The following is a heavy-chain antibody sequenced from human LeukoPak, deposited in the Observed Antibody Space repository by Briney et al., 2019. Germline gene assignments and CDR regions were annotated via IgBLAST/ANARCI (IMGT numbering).Heavy chain of an antibody. CDR1: GGSISSCY. CDR2: IYYSGST. CDR3: ARETLGGYCSGGSCYYNWFDP. V-gene: IGHV4-59*01. Sequence: SETLSLTCTVSGGSISSCYWSWIRQPPGKGLEWIGYIYYSGSTNYNPSLKSRVTISVDTSKNQFSLKLSSVTAADTAVYYCARETLGGYCSGGSCYYNWFDPWGQGTLVTVSS. J-gene: IGHJ5*02. D-gene: IGHD2-15*01.